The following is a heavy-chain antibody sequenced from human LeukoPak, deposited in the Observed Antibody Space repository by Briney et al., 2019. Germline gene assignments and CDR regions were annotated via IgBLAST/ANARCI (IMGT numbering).Heavy chain of an antibody. D-gene: IGHD1-14*01. CDR1: GYTFTGYY. CDR3: ARDVSADYNTRHKFDP. Sequence: ASVKVSCKASGYTFTGYYMHWVRQAPGQGLEWMGWINPNSGGTDYAQKFQGRVTMTRDTSISTAYMELSRLRSDDTAVYYCARDVSADYNTRHKFDPWGQGTLVTVSS. J-gene: IGHJ5*02. CDR2: INPNSGGT. V-gene: IGHV1-2*02.